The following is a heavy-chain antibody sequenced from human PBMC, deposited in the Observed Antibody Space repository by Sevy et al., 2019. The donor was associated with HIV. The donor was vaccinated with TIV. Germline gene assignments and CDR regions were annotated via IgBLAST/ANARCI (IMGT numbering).Heavy chain of an antibody. CDR2: ISSSSSYI. CDR1: GFTFSSYS. V-gene: IGHV3-21*01. J-gene: IGHJ4*02. CDR3: ASDRALGY. Sequence: GGSLRLSCAASGFTFSSYSMNWVRQAPGKGLEWVSYISSSSSYIYFADSVKGRFTISRDNAKNSLYLHMNSLRAEDTVVYYCASDRALGYWGQGTLVTVSS. D-gene: IGHD3-16*01.